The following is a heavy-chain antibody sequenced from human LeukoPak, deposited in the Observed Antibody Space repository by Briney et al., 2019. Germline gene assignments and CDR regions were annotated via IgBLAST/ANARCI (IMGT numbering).Heavy chain of an antibody. Sequence: SETLSLTCTVSGGSISSYYWSWIRQPPGKGLEWIGYIYYSGSTNYNPSLKSRVTISVDTPKNQFSLKLSSVTAADTAVYYCARTAKAVANAFDIWGQGTMVTVSS. CDR2: IYYSGST. V-gene: IGHV4-59*08. CDR3: ARTAKAVANAFDI. CDR1: GGSISSYY. D-gene: IGHD6-19*01. J-gene: IGHJ3*02.